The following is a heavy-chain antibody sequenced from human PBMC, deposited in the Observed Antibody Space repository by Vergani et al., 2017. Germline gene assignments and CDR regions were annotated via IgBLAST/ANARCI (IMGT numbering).Heavy chain of an antibody. CDR3: AKVGRSEVAGTFGAFGI. CDR2: LSASDRRT. J-gene: IGHJ3*02. D-gene: IGHD6-19*01. CDR1: GFTFIMHA. V-gene: IGHV3-23*01. Sequence: EVQLLESGGDLVQPGGSLRLPCAASGFTFIMHAMSWVRQAPGKGLEWVSTLSASDRRTHYADSVKGRFTISRDISKNTLFLHMNSLRPEDTAVYYCAKVGRSEVAGTFGAFGIWGQGTMVTVSS.